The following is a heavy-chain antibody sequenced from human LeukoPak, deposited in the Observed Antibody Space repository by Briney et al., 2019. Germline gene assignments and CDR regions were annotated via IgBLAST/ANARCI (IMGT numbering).Heavy chain of an antibody. CDR2: ISAYNGNT. Sequence: ASVKVSCKASGYTFTSYGISWVRQAPGQGLEWMGWISAYNGNTNYAQKLQGRVTMTTDTSTSTAYMELRSLRSDDTAVYYCARVRYSSSWYSRAGDYYFDYWGQGTLVTVSS. CDR3: ARVRYSSSWYSRAGDYYFDY. V-gene: IGHV1-18*01. CDR1: GYTFTSYG. J-gene: IGHJ4*02. D-gene: IGHD6-13*01.